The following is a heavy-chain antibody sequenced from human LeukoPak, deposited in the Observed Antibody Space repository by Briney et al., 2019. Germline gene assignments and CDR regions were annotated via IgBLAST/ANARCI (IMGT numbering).Heavy chain of an antibody. V-gene: IGHV1-2*02. D-gene: IGHD3-10*01. CDR3: ARGAKLLWFGELPPLYYYYGMDV. CDR1: GYTFTGYY. Sequence: ASVKVSCKASGYTFTGYYMHWVRQAPGQGLEWMGWINPNSGGTNYAQKFQGRVTMTRDTSIGTAYMELSRLRSDDTAVYYCARGAKLLWFGELPPLYYYYGMDVWGQGTTVTVSS. CDR2: INPNSGGT. J-gene: IGHJ6*02.